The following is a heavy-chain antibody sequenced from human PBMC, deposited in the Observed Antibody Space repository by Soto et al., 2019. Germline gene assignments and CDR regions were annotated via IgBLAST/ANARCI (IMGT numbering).Heavy chain of an antibody. D-gene: IGHD6-19*01. CDR2: ISSNGGTT. CDR1: GFTFSSYA. Sequence: GGSLRLSCAASGFTFSSYAMHWVRQAPGKGLEYVSAISSNGGTTDYAAPVKGRFTISRDDLENTLYLQVNSLQTEDTAVYYCTTGIIGWYYWFDPWGQGTLVTVSS. J-gene: IGHJ5*02. V-gene: IGHV3-64*04. CDR3: TTGIIGWYYWFDP.